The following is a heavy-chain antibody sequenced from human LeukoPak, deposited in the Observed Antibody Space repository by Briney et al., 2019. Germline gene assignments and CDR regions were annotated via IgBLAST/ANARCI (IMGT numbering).Heavy chain of an antibody. D-gene: IGHD2/OR15-2a*01. Sequence: QAGGSLRLSCAASGFTFSSYEMNWVRQAPGKGLEWVSSISSSGSTIYYADSVKGRFTISSDNSKNSLYLHMNTLRAEDTAVYYCARANSHRYWGQGTLVTVSS. CDR2: ISSSGSTI. V-gene: IGHV3-48*03. J-gene: IGHJ4*02. CDR1: GFTFSSYE. CDR3: ARANSHRY.